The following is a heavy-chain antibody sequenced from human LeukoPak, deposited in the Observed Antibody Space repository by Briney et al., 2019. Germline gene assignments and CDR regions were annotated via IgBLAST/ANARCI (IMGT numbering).Heavy chain of an antibody. CDR1: GYIFSDYY. D-gene: IGHD1-14*01. J-gene: IGHJ3*02. CDR2: ISSSGCKI. V-gene: IGHV3-11*01. CDR3: ARDPESSSDDFGM. Sequence: PGGPLRLSCAASGYIFSDYYMSWIRQAPGKGLEWGSYISSSGCKIYYADSVKGRYTISRDNAKNSMYLQMNSLRAEDTAVYYCARDPESSSDDFGMWGKGTMVTVS.